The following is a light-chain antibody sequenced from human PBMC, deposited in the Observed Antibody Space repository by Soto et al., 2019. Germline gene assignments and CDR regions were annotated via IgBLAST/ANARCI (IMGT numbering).Light chain of an antibody. Sequence: EILMTQSPATLSVSLGERATLTCRASQSVSSNVAWYQQKPGKAPRVLIYAASTMQSGIPSRFSGSGSGTEYTLTISSLQSEDFAVYYCQKYNTCPPTFGRGTKVDI. CDR2: AAS. CDR1: QSVSSN. CDR3: QKYNTCPPT. J-gene: IGKJ4*02. V-gene: IGKV3-15*01.